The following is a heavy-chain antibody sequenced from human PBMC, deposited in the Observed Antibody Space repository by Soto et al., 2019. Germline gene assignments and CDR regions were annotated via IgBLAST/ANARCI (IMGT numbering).Heavy chain of an antibody. D-gene: IGHD3-10*01. V-gene: IGHV3-30*18. J-gene: IGHJ4*02. CDR3: AKGGYYYGSGSYLGTDY. CDR1: GFTFSSYG. Sequence: GGSLRLSCAASGFTFSSYGMHWVRQAPGKGLEWVAVISYDGSNKYYADSVKGRFTISRDNSKNTLYLQMNSLRAEDTAVYYCAKGGYYYGSGSYLGTDYWGQGTLVTVSS. CDR2: ISYDGSNK.